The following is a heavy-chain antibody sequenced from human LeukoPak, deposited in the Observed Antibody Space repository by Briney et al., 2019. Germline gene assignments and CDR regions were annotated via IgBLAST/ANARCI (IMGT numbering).Heavy chain of an antibody. CDR3: ARDQITMVRGVTSYYYYYGMDV. CDR2: IYYSGST. Sequence: SQTLSLTCTVSGGSISSGGYYWSWIRQHPGKGLEWIGYIYYSGSTYHNPSLKSRVTISVDTSKNQFSLKLSSVTAADTAVYYCARDQITMVRGVTSYYYYYGMDVWGQGTTVTVSS. CDR1: GGSISSGGYY. V-gene: IGHV4-31*03. D-gene: IGHD3-10*01. J-gene: IGHJ6*02.